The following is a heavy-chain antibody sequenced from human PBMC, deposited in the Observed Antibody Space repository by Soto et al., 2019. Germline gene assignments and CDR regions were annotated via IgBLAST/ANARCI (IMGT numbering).Heavy chain of an antibody. D-gene: IGHD3-9*01. CDR1: GFTFSSYG. CDR2: IWYDGSNK. Sequence: GGSLILSCAASGFTFSSYGMHWVRQAPGKGLEWVAVIWYDGSNKYYADSVKGRFTISRDNSKNTLYLQMNSLRAEDTAVYYCARDGEIRYFDWLLSSYYFDYWGQGTLVTSPQ. CDR3: ARDGEIRYFDWLLSSYYFDY. J-gene: IGHJ4*02. V-gene: IGHV3-33*01.